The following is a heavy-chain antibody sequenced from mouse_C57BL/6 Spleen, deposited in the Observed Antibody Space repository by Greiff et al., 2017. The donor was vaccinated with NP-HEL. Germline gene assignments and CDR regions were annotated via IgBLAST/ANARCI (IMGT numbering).Heavy chain of an antibody. J-gene: IGHJ2*01. CDR2: IQPNSGST. Sequence: QVQLQQSGAELVKPGASVKLSCKASGYTFTSYWMHWVKQRPGQGLEWIGMIQPNSGSTNYNEKFKSKATLTVDKSSSTAYMQLSSLTSEDSAVYYCAREDYYGSDYWGQGTTLTVSS. CDR1: GYTFTSYW. CDR3: AREDYYGSDY. D-gene: IGHD1-1*01. V-gene: IGHV1-64*01.